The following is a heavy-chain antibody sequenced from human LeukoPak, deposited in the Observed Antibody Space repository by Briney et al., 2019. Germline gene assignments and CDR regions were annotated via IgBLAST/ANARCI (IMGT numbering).Heavy chain of an antibody. D-gene: IGHD1-7*01. CDR1: GGTFSSYA. CDR3: ARDRGTGTYSFDY. J-gene: IGHJ4*02. CDR2: IIPIFGTA. Sequence: SVKVSCKASGGTFSSYAISWVRQAPGQGLEWMGGIIPIFGTANYAQKFQGRVTITTDESTSTAYMELSSLRSEDTAVYYCARDRGTGTYSFDYRGQGTLVTVSS. V-gene: IGHV1-69*05.